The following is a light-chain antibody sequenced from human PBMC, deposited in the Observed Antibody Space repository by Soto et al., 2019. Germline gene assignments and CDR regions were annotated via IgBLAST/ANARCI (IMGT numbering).Light chain of an antibody. CDR1: QSVSNNF. J-gene: IGKJ3*01. CDR2: DAS. CDR3: QQYGRPPLT. Sequence: EIVLTQSPGTLSLSPGERGTLSCRASQSVSNNFLAWYQQKPGQAPRLLIYDASTRATGIPDRFSGSGSGTDFNLTISRLEPEDFAVYYCQQYGRPPLTFGPGTQVDIK. V-gene: IGKV3-20*01.